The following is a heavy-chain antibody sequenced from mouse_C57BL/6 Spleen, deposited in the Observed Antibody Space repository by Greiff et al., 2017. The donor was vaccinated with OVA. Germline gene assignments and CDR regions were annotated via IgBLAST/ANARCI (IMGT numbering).Heavy chain of an antibody. Sequence: VQLQQSGPELVKPGASVKISCKASGYTFTDYYMNWVKQSHGKSLEWIGDINPNNGGTSYNQKFKGKATLTVDKSSSTAYMELRSLTSEDSAVYYCATHDYPYAMDYWGQGTSVTVSS. CDR2: INPNNGGT. D-gene: IGHD2-4*01. CDR1: GYTFTDYY. J-gene: IGHJ4*01. CDR3: ATHDYPYAMDY. V-gene: IGHV1-26*01.